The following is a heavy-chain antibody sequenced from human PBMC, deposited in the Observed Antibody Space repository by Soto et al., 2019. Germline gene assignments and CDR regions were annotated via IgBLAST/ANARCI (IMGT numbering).Heavy chain of an antibody. CDR3: ARDRAGGYCSSTSCYHYYYYGMDV. CDR1: GGSISSYY. CDR2: IYTSGCT. V-gene: IGHV4-4*07. D-gene: IGHD2-2*01. J-gene: IGHJ6*02. Sequence: QVQLQESGPGLVKPSETLSLTCTVSGGSISSYYWSWIRQPAGKGLEWIGRIYTSGCTNYNPSLKSRVTMSVDTSKNQFSLKLSSVTAADTAVYYCARDRAGGYCSSTSCYHYYYYGMDVWGQGTTVTVSS.